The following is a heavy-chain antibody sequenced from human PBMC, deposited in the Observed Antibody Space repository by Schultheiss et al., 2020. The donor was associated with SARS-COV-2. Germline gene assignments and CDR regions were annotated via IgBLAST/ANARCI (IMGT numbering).Heavy chain of an antibody. CDR2: ISSSSSYI. V-gene: IGHV3-21*01. D-gene: IGHD3-3*01. Sequence: GGSLRLSCAASGFTFSSYSMNWVRQAPGKGLEWVSSISSSSSYIYYADSVKGRFTISRDNAKNSLYLQMNSLRAEDTAVYYCARSDFWSWIIDYWGQGTLVTVSS. J-gene: IGHJ4*02. CDR3: ARSDFWSWIIDY. CDR1: GFTFSSYS.